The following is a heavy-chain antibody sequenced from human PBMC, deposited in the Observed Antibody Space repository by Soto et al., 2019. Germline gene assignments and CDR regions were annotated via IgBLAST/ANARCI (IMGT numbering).Heavy chain of an antibody. D-gene: IGHD3-16*01. CDR2: ISSSGSTI. J-gene: IGHJ4*02. Sequence: GGSLRLSCAASGFTFSDYYMSWIRQAPGKGLEWVSYISSSGSTIYYADSVKGRFTISRENAKTSLYLQMNSLRVEDTAVYYCARDWGYELYYFDYWGQGTLVTVSS. CDR1: GFTFSDYY. V-gene: IGHV3-11*01. CDR3: ARDWGYELYYFDY.